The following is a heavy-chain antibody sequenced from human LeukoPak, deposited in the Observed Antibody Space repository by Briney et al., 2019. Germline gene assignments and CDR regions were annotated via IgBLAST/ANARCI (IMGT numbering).Heavy chain of an antibody. CDR2: IIPIFGIA. CDR1: GGTFSSYA. D-gene: IGHD2-21*02. V-gene: IGHV1-69*04. Sequence: SVKVSCKASGGTFSSYAISWVRQAPGQGLEWMGRIIPIFGIANYAQKFQGRVTITADKSTSTAYMELSSLRSEDTAVYYCARIPRCGGDCYSLTYWGQGTLVTVSS. J-gene: IGHJ4*02. CDR3: ARIPRCGGDCYSLTY.